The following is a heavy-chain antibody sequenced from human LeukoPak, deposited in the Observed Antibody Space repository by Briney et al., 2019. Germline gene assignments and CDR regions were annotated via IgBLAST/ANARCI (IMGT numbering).Heavy chain of an antibody. J-gene: IGHJ6*02. CDR2: IYYSGST. D-gene: IGHD1-26*01. CDR3: ARDSGRYLSLYYYYGMDV. CDR1: GGPISSSSYY. Sequence: SEALSLTCSVSGGPISSSSYYWGWTRQPPGKGLEWIGSIYYSGSTYYNPSLKSRVTISVDTSKNQFSLKLSSVTAADTAVYYCARDSGRYLSLYYYYGMDVWGQGTTVTVSS. V-gene: IGHV4-39*02.